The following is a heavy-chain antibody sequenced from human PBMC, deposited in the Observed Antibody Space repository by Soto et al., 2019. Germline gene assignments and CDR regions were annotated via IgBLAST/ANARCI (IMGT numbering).Heavy chain of an antibody. CDR3: TTEGAPTMFRGVLWYYYYGMDV. CDR1: GFTFSNAW. V-gene: IGHV3-15*01. J-gene: IGHJ6*02. Sequence: EVQLVESGGGLVKPGGSIRLSCAASGFTFSNAWMSWVRQAPGKGLEWVGRIQSTTDGGTTDYAAPVKGRFTISRDDSKNTLYLQMNSLKTEDTAVYYCTTEGAPTMFRGVLWYYYYGMDVWGQGTTVTVSS. CDR2: IQSTTDGGTT. D-gene: IGHD3-10*01.